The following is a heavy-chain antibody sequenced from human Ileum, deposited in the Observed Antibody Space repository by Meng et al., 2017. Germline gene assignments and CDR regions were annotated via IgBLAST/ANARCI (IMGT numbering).Heavy chain of an antibody. V-gene: IGHV4-39*07. D-gene: IGHD5-18*01. CDR2: LYYSGT. CDR3: ANSRYIYGYEYYFES. Sequence: SETLSLTCNVSGGSIRSRNYYWGWIRQPPGKGLEWIGSLYYSGTYYNASLKSRVTISVDTSKNQLSLEVSSVTAADTAVYFCANSRYIYGYEYYFESWGQGTLVTVSS. J-gene: IGHJ4*02. CDR1: GGSIRSRNYY.